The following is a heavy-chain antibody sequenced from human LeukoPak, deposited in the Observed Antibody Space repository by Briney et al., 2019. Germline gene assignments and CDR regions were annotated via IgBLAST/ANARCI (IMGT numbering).Heavy chain of an antibody. CDR2: ISRDGGST. D-gene: IGHD1-26*01. CDR1: GFTFDDYT. CDR3: AKVENRGGATPLDY. Sequence: GGSLRLSCAASGFTFDDYTMHWVRQAPGKGLEWVALISRDGGSTYYADSVKGRFTISRDNSKNSLYLQMNSLRTEDAAFYYCAKVENRGGATPLDYWGQGTLVTVSS. J-gene: IGHJ4*02. V-gene: IGHV3-43*01.